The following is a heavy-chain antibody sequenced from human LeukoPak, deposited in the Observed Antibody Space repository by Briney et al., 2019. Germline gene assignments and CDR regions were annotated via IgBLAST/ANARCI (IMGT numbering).Heavy chain of an antibody. CDR2: IYTSGST. V-gene: IGHV4-61*05. CDR3: ARNRGSTVITDHYYYYYMDV. Sequence: PSETLSLTCTVSGDSISSSNYYWGWIRQPPGKGLEWIGRIYTSGSTNYNPSLKSRVTMSVDTSKNQFSLKLSSVTAADTAVYYCARNRGSTVITDHYYYYYMDVWGKGTTVTVSS. D-gene: IGHD4-11*01. J-gene: IGHJ6*03. CDR1: GDSISSSNYY.